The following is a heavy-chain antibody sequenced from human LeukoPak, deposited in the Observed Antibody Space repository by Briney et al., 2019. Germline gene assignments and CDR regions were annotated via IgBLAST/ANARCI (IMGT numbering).Heavy chain of an antibody. V-gene: IGHV3-23*01. CDR3: AKDLPDYGDYIEGY. Sequence: GGSLRLSCAASGFTFSSYAMSWVRQAPGKGLEWVSTISGSGGSTNYADSVKGRFTFTRDNSKNTLYLQMNSLRAEDTAVYYCAKDLPDYGDYIEGYWGQGTLVTVSS. CDR2: ISGSGGST. D-gene: IGHD4-17*01. J-gene: IGHJ4*02. CDR1: GFTFSSYA.